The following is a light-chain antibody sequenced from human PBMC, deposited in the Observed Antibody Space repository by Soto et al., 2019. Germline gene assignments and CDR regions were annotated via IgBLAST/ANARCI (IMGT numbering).Light chain of an antibody. J-gene: IGLJ2*01. CDR1: SSNIGAGYD. Sequence: QSVLTQPPSVSGAPGQRVTTSCTGSSSNIGAGYDVHWYQQLPGTAPKLLIYGNSNRPSGVPDRFSGSKSGTSASLAITGLQAEDEADYYCQSYDSSLSGLGVFGGGTKLTVL. V-gene: IGLV1-40*01. CDR3: QSYDSSLSGLGV. CDR2: GNS.